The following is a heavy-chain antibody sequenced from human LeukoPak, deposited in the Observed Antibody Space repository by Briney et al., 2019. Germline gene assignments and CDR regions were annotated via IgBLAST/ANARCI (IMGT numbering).Heavy chain of an antibody. Sequence: PSETLSLTCTVSAGSIKKYYWSWMRQPAGKGLEWIGRVYSSGITHYNPSLQSRVTMSVDTSKNQFSLKLTSVTAADTAVYYCARYNDYSGSSNLYYYCMDVWGKGTPVIISS. J-gene: IGHJ6*03. CDR3: ARYNDYSGSSNLYYYCMDV. CDR1: AGSIKKYY. D-gene: IGHD6-6*01. V-gene: IGHV4-4*07. CDR2: VYSSGIT.